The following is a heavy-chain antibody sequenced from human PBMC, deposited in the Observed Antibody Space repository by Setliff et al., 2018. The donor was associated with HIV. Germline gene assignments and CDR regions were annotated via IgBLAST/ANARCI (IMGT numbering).Heavy chain of an antibody. CDR3: ARDTPPESSGYDVALRNYYYYGMDV. CDR1: GFTFSDYY. V-gene: IGHV3-11*01. D-gene: IGHD5-12*01. J-gene: IGHJ6*02. Sequence: PGGSLRLSCAASGFTFSDYYMSWIRQAPGKGLEWVSYISSSGSTIYYADSVKGRFTISRDNAKNSLYLQMNSLRAEDTAVYYCARDTPPESSGYDVALRNYYYYGMDVWGQGTTVTVSS. CDR2: ISSSGSTI.